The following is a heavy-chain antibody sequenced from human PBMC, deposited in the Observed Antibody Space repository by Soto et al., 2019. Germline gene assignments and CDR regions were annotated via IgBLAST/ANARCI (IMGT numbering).Heavy chain of an antibody. J-gene: IGHJ4*02. CDR2: ISGSGGNT. V-gene: IGHV3-23*01. Sequence: GGSLRLSCAASGFTFSSYAMSWVRQAPGEGLEWVSAISGSGGNTYYADSVKGRFTISRDNSKNTLYLQMNSLRAEDTAVYYCAKRSYYGDFDYWGQGTLVTVSS. D-gene: IGHD4-17*01. CDR1: GFTFSSYA. CDR3: AKRSYYGDFDY.